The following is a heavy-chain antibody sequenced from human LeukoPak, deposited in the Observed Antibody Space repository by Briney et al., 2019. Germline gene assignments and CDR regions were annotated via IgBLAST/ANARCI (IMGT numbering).Heavy chain of an antibody. CDR1: GFTFDDYA. CDR3: AKDRYGGNSGLLDY. J-gene: IGHJ4*02. D-gene: IGHD4-23*01. V-gene: IGHV3-9*03. Sequence: GGSLRLSCAASGFTFDDYAMHWVRQAPGKGLEWVSGISWNSGSIGYADSVKGRFTISRDNAKNSPYLQMNSLRAEVMALYYCAKDRYGGNSGLLDYWGQGTLVTVSS. CDR2: ISWNSGSI.